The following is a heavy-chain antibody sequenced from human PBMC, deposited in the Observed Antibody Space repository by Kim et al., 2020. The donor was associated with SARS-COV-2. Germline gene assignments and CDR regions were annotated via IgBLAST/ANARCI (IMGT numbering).Heavy chain of an antibody. CDR3: ARDMDPTVYDY. V-gene: IGHV1-3*01. Sequence: YTPTFQGRVTITSDTTANTAYMELRRLTTKDTAIYYCARDMDPTVYDYWGQGTLVTVSS. D-gene: IGHD4-4*01. J-gene: IGHJ4*02.